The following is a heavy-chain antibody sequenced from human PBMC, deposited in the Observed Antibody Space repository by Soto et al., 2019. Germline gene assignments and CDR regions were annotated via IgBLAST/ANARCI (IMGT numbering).Heavy chain of an antibody. CDR3: ASRKVTSDAFDF. CDR2: IYPSDSAI. CDR1: GYSFTSQW. Sequence: GESLKIYCKGSGYSFTSQWIGWVRQMPGKGLEWMGFIYPSDSAIKYSPSFQGLVTISADKSITTAYLQWSSLKASDTAMYYCASRKVTSDAFDFWGQGTTVTVSS. J-gene: IGHJ3*01. D-gene: IGHD4-4*01. V-gene: IGHV5-51*01.